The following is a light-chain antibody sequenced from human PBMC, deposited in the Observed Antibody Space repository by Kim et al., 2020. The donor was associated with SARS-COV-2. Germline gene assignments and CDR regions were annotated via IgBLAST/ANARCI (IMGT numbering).Light chain of an antibody. J-gene: IGLJ3*02. Sequence: AVGQTVRITCRGDSLRSYYANWYQQKPGQAPVLVIYGKNKRPSGIPDRFSGSSSGNTASLTITGAQAEDEADYYCNSRDSSGNHLVFGGGTQLTVL. CDR1: SLRSYY. CDR3: NSRDSSGNHLV. CDR2: GKN. V-gene: IGLV3-19*01.